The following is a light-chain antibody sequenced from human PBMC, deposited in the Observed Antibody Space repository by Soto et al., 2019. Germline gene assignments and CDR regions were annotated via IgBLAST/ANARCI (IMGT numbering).Light chain of an antibody. CDR2: SNN. Sequence: QSVLTQPPSASGTPGQRVTISCSGSTSNIGSNTVNWYQQLPGMAPKLLIYSNNQRPSGVPDRFSGSKSGTSASLAISGLQSEDEADYYCAGWDDSLKSVVFGGGTKVTVL. V-gene: IGLV1-44*01. CDR1: TSNIGSNT. J-gene: IGLJ2*01. CDR3: AGWDDSLKSVV.